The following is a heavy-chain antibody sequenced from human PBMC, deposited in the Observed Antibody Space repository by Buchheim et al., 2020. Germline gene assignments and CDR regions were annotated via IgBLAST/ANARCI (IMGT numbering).Heavy chain of an antibody. D-gene: IGHD4-23*01. CDR2: ISNGGTSL. CDR1: GFTFSDYY. V-gene: IGHV3-11*01. J-gene: IGHJ4*02. CDR3: ARGRGGVGGWFYFDY. Sequence: QVQLVESGGGLVQPGGSLRLSCAASGFTFSDYYMMWIRQAPGKGLEWISYISNGGTSLYYADSVKGRFTVSRDNAKNSLYLQMNSLRVEDTAMYYCARGRGGVGGWFYFDYWGQGTL.